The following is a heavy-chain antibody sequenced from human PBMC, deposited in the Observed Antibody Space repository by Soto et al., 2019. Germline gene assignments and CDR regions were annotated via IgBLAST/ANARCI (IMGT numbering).Heavy chain of an antibody. D-gene: IGHD3-10*01. V-gene: IGHV4-39*01. Sequence: SETLSLTCTVSGGSISSSSYYWGWIRQPPGKGLEWIGSIYYSGSSYYNPSLKSRVTISVDTSKNQFSLKLSSVTAADTAVYYCAIQPGDGSGRYYYYYMDVWGKGTTVTVSS. J-gene: IGHJ6*03. CDR3: AIQPGDGSGRYYYYYMDV. CDR1: GGSISSSSYY. CDR2: IYYSGSS.